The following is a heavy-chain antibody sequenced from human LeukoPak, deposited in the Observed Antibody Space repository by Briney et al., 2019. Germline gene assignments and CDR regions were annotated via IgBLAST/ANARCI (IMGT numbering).Heavy chain of an antibody. D-gene: IGHD4-23*01. CDR1: GFSFSSYS. CDR2: ISGRSDGP. Sequence: GGSLRLSCATSGFSFSSYSMHWVRQAPGKGLEWVSSISGRSDGPYYADSVKGRFTTSRDNSKSTMYLQINNVRAEDAAVYYCAKDPLNYGGHYFDNWGQGTRVTVSS. J-gene: IGHJ4*02. V-gene: IGHV3-23*01. CDR3: AKDPLNYGGHYFDN.